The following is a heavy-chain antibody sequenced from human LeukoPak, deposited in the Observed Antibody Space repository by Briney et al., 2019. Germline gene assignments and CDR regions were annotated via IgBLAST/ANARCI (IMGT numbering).Heavy chain of an antibody. J-gene: IGHJ5*02. CDR1: GGSISSRSYY. CDR3: ARDSGFGELFGWFDP. D-gene: IGHD3-10*01. Sequence: PSETLSLTCTVSGGSISSRSYYWGWIRQPPGKGLEWIGSIYYSGSTYYNPSLKSRVTISVDTSKNQFSLKLSSVTAADTAVYYCARDSGFGELFGWFDPWGQGTLVTVSS. CDR2: IYYSGST. V-gene: IGHV4-39*07.